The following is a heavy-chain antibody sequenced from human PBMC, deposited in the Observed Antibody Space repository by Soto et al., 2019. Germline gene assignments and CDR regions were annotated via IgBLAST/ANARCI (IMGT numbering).Heavy chain of an antibody. D-gene: IGHD4-17*01. CDR2: ISGSGGET. CDR1: GITFSFYA. Sequence: GGSLRLSCAASGITFSFYAMTWVRQAPGKGLEWVSGISGSGGETYYADSVKGRFTISRANSKNTLFLQMNSLRAEDTAVYYCVADYGDIAAFDIWGQGTMVTVSS. CDR3: VADYGDIAAFDI. J-gene: IGHJ3*02. V-gene: IGHV3-23*01.